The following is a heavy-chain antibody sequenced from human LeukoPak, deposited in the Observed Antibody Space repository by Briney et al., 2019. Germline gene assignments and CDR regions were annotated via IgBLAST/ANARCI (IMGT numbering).Heavy chain of an antibody. Sequence: SETLSLTCTVSGGSISSYYWSWIRQPAGKGLEWIGYIYYSGSTNYNPSLKSRVTISVDTSKNQFSLKLSSVTAADTAVYYCARGGYYYDSSGYYLLFDYWGQGTLVTVSS. J-gene: IGHJ4*02. V-gene: IGHV4-59*12. D-gene: IGHD3-22*01. CDR3: ARGGYYYDSSGYYLLFDY. CDR1: GGSISSYY. CDR2: IYYSGST.